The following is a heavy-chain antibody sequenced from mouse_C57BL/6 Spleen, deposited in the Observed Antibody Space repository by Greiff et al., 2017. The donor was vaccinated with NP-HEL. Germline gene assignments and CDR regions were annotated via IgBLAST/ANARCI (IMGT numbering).Heavy chain of an antibody. CDR3: ATYGNYHYFDY. V-gene: IGHV1-82*01. CDR2: IYPGDGDT. D-gene: IGHD2-1*01. CDR1: GYAFSSSW. Sequence: QVQLKESGPELVKPGASVKISCKASGYAFSSSWMNWVKQRPGKGLEWIGRIYPGDGDTNYNGKFKGKATLTADKSSSTAYMQLSSLTSEDSAVYFCATYGNYHYFDYWGQGTTLTVSS. J-gene: IGHJ2*01.